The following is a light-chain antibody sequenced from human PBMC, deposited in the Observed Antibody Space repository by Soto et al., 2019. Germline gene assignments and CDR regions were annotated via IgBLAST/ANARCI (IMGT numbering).Light chain of an antibody. Sequence: QSVLTQPPSVSAAPGQKVTISCSGSFSNIGKNYVSWYQRLPGTAPKLLIYDNNERSSGIPDRFSGSKSGTSATLGIAGLQTGDESDYYCGKWDTSLSAVVFGGGTQLTVL. CDR2: DNN. V-gene: IGLV1-51*01. J-gene: IGLJ2*01. CDR3: GKWDTSLSAVV. CDR1: FSNIGKNY.